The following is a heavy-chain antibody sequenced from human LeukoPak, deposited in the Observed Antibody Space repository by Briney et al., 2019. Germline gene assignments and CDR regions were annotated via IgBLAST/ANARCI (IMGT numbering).Heavy chain of an antibody. CDR1: GGSISSYY. J-gene: IGHJ6*03. D-gene: IGHD5-18*01. CDR3: ARVGGYSYGRFYYYYHYMDV. V-gene: IGHV4-59*01. Sequence: SETLSLTCTVSGGSISSYYWNWIRQPPGKGIEWIGYIYYRGSTNHNPSLKSRVTISVDTSKNQFSLKQSPVTAADTAVYYCARVGGYSYGRFYYYYHYMDVWGKGTTVTVSS. CDR2: IYYRGST.